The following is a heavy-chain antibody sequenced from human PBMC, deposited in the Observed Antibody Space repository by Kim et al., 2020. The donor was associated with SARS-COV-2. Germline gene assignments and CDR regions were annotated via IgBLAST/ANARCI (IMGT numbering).Heavy chain of an antibody. CDR2: ISSSSSYI. Sequence: GGSLRLSCAASGFTFSSYSMNWVRQAPGKGLEWVSSISSSSSYIYYADSVKGRFTISRDNAKNSLYLQMNSLRAEDTAVYYCARVPWGTMIVPRRRGQGTLVTVSS. J-gene: IGHJ4*02. CDR3: ARVPWGTMIVPRR. D-gene: IGHD3-22*01. CDR1: GFTFSSYS. V-gene: IGHV3-21*01.